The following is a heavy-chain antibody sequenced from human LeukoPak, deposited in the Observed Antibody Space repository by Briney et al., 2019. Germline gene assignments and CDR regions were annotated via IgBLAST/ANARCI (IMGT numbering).Heavy chain of an antibody. V-gene: IGHV3-23*01. Sequence: GGSLRLSCAASGFTFSSYAMSWVRQAPGKGLDWVSANSGSGGSTYYADSVKGRFTISRDKSKNTLYLQMNSLRAEDTAVYYCAKGPGRDAFDIWGQGTMVTVSS. CDR1: GFTFSSYA. CDR2: NSGSGGST. CDR3: AKGPGRDAFDI. J-gene: IGHJ3*02.